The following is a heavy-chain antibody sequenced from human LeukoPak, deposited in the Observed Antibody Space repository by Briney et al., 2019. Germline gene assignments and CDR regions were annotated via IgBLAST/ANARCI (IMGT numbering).Heavy chain of an antibody. V-gene: IGHV4-59*01. D-gene: IGHD4-17*01. CDR1: GGSISSYY. Sequence: SETLSLTCTVSGGSISSYYWSWIRQPPGKGLEWIGYIYYSGSTNYNPSLKSRVTISVDTSKNQFSLKLSSVTAADTAVYYCARAGADYGDPIDYWGRGTLVTVSS. CDR3: ARAGADYGDPIDY. J-gene: IGHJ4*02. CDR2: IYYSGST.